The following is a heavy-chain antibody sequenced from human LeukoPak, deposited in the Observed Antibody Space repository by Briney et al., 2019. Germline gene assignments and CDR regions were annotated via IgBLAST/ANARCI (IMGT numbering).Heavy chain of an antibody. J-gene: IGHJ4*02. V-gene: IGHV4-34*01. CDR1: GGSFSGYY. CDR3: AREMAPDRPRDY. Sequence: SETLSLTCAVYGGSFSGYYWSWIRQPPGKGLEWIGEINHSGSTNYNPSLKSRVTISVDTSKNQFSLKLSSVTAADTAVYYCAREMAPDRPRDYWGQGTLVTVSS. D-gene: IGHD5-24*01. CDR2: INHSGST.